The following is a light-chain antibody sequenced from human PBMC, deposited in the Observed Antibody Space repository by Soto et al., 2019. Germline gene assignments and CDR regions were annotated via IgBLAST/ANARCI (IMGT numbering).Light chain of an antibody. J-gene: IGLJ1*01. CDR3: GSYAGGNNPYV. V-gene: IGLV2-8*01. CDR1: NSDVDTYIY. CDR2: EAN. Sequence: QSVLAQPPSASGSPGQSVTISCTGTNSDVDTYIYVSWYQHHPGKAPKLIIYEANKRPSGVPDRFSGSKSGDTASLTVSGLQAVDEADYYCGSYAGGNNPYVFGTGTKVTVL.